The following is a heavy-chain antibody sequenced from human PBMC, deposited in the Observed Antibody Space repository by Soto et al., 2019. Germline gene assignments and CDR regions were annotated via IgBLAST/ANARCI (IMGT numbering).Heavy chain of an antibody. CDR1: GGSFSGYY. Sequence: QVQLQQWGAGLLKPSETLSLTCAVYGGSFSGYYWSWIRQPPGKGLEWIGEINHSGSTNYNPSLKSRVTISVDTSKNQFSLKLSSVTAADTAVYYCARVSRPIAAAGTGYYFDYWGQGTLVTVSS. CDR3: ARVSRPIAAAGTGYYFDY. J-gene: IGHJ4*02. D-gene: IGHD6-13*01. CDR2: INHSGST. V-gene: IGHV4-34*01.